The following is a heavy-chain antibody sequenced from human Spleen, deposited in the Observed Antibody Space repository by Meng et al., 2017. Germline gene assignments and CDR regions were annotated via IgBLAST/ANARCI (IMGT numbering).Heavy chain of an antibody. Sequence: QPQLQESGPGLVKPSEALSLTCGVAGGSISTSGYYWGWIRQPPGKGLEWIGSIGHSGTTYYTPSLKSRVTVSIDTSKSQFSLKLSSVTAADTAVYYCARLPWTYYDSSGYLDYWGQGTLVTVSS. V-gene: IGHV4-39*01. D-gene: IGHD3-22*01. J-gene: IGHJ4*02. CDR1: GGSISTSGYY. CDR3: ARLPWTYYDSSGYLDY. CDR2: IGHSGTT.